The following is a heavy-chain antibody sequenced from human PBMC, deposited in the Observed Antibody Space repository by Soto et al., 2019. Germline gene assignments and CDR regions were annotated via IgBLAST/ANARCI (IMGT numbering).Heavy chain of an antibody. CDR1: GFTVSSSY. V-gene: IGHV3-66*01. D-gene: IGHD5-12*01. J-gene: IGHJ4*02. Sequence: EVKLVESGGGLVQPGGSLRLSCAASGFTVSSSYMSWVRQAPGKGLEWVSVIYSGGGTYFADSVKGRFAMSRDNSENTLYLQMNSLRAEDTAVYYCAKHRGGYDRDFDYWGRWALVTVSS. CDR2: IYSGGGT. CDR3: AKHRGGYDRDFDY.